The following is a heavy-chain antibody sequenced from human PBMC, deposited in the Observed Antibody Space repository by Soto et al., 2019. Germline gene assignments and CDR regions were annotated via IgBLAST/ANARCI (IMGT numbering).Heavy chain of an antibody. CDR1: GFTFRTYS. V-gene: IGHV3-7*01. J-gene: IGHJ4*02. Sequence: GGSLRPSCAASGFTFRTYSMNWVRQAPGKGLEGVANIKQDGSEKDNVVPVKGRYNIYKDNAKNSLYLQMNSLRAEDTAVYYCAREKDSYYFDFWGQGTLVTVSS. D-gene: IGHD6-6*01. CDR2: IKQDGSEK. CDR3: AREKDSYYFDF.